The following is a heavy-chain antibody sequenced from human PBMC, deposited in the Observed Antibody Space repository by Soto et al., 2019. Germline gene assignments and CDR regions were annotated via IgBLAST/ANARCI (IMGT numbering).Heavy chain of an antibody. J-gene: IGHJ5*02. D-gene: IGHD2-2*01. V-gene: IGHV4-34*01. Sequence: ASETLSLTCAVYGGSFSGYYWSWIRQPPGKGLEWIGEINHSGSTNYNPSLKSRVTISVDTSKNQFSLKLSSVTAADTAVYYCARGPSGYCSSTSCYRGMNWFDPWGQGTLVTVSS. CDR2: INHSGST. CDR3: ARGPSGYCSSTSCYRGMNWFDP. CDR1: GGSFSGYY.